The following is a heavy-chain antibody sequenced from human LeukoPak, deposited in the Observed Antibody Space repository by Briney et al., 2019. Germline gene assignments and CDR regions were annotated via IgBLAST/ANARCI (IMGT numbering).Heavy chain of an antibody. V-gene: IGHV1-69*05. J-gene: IGHJ4*02. CDR3: ARASTDIVATTYFDY. D-gene: IGHD5-12*01. Sequence: SVKVSCKASGGTFSSSAISWVRQAPGQGLEWMGGIIPIFGTANYAQKFRGRVTITTDESTGTAYMELSSLRSEDTAVYYCARASTDIVATTYFDYWGQGTLVTVSS. CDR1: GGTFSSSA. CDR2: IIPIFGTA.